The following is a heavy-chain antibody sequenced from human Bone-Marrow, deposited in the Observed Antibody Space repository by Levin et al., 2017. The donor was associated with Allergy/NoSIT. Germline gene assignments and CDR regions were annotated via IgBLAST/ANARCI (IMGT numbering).Heavy chain of an antibody. D-gene: IGHD6-19*01. CDR2: IHHSGSP. V-gene: IGHV4-31*02. CDR1: GGSMTGARDY. J-gene: IGHJ4*02. Sequence: SQTLSLTCSVSGGSMTGARDYWNWIRQYPEKGLEWIGYIHHSGSPDYNPSLKSRVTISVDSSKRSFSLNLTSVTAADTALYYCARGRGWYLPRAGFDYWGRGLWVTVSS. CDR3: ARGRGWYLPRAGFDY.